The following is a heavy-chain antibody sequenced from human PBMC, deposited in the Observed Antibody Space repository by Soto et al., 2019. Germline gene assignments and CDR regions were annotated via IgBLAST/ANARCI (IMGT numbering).Heavy chain of an antibody. D-gene: IGHD6-19*01. Sequence: ASVKVSCKASGGTFSSYAISWVRQAPGQGLEWMGGIIPIFGTANYAQKFQGRVTITADESTSTAYMELSSLRSEDTAVYYCASKAVAGVFSYFDYWGQGTLVTVSS. CDR3: ASKAVAGVFSYFDY. CDR1: GGTFSSYA. CDR2: IIPIFGTA. J-gene: IGHJ4*02. V-gene: IGHV1-69*13.